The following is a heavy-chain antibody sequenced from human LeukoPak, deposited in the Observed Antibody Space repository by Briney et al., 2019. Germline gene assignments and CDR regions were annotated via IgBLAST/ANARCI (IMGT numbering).Heavy chain of an antibody. V-gene: IGHV4-34*01. CDR3: ARGRKYCSSTSCYPVRGYYYYYMDV. D-gene: IGHD2-2*01. CDR2: INHSGST. Sequence: SETLSLTCAVYGGSFSGCYWSWIRQPPGKGLEWIGEINHSGSTNYNPSLKSRVTISVDTSKNQFSLKLSSVTAADTAVYYCARGRKYCSSTSCYPVRGYYYYYMDVWAKGPRSPSP. J-gene: IGHJ6*03. CDR1: GGSFSGCY.